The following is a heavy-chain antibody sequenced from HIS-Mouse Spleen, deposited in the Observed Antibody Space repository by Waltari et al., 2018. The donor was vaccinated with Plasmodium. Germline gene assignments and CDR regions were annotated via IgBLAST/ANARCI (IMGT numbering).Heavy chain of an antibody. Sequence: EVQLVESGGGLVQPGGSLRLSCAASGFTFSSYSMNWVRQAPGKGLEWFSYISISSTNDYAESVKGRFTISRDNAKNSLYRQMNSLRAEDTAVYYCARADGSYWYFDLWGRGTLVTVSS. V-gene: IGHV3-48*01. D-gene: IGHD1-26*01. CDR2: ISISSTN. J-gene: IGHJ2*01. CDR1: GFTFSSYS. CDR3: ARADGSYWYFDL.